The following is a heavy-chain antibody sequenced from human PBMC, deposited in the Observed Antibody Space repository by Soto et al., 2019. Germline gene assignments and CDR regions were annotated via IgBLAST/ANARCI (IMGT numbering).Heavy chain of an antibody. Sequence: GASVKVSCKVSGYTFNRLSMHWVRQAPGKGLEWMGGFDPDDGEINYAQKFQGRVTMTEDTATDTAYMELSSLRSEDTAVYYCTTVINTVTFDHWGQGTLVTVSS. D-gene: IGHD4-17*01. CDR1: GYTFNRLS. CDR2: FDPDDGEI. CDR3: TTVINTVTFDH. J-gene: IGHJ5*02. V-gene: IGHV1-24*01.